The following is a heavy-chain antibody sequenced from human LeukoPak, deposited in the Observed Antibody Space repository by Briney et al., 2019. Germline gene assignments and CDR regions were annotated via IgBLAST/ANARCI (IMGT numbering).Heavy chain of an antibody. V-gene: IGHV4-39*01. D-gene: IGHD5-12*01. CDR3: ARRKGALRKWFDP. CDR2: IYYSGST. J-gene: IGHJ5*02. CDR1: GGSISSSSYY. Sequence: SETLSLTCTVSGGSISSSSYYWGWIRQPPGEGLEWIGSIYYSGSTYYNPSLKSRVTISVDTSKNQFSLKLSSVTAADTAVYYCARRKGALRKWFDPWGQGTLVTVSS.